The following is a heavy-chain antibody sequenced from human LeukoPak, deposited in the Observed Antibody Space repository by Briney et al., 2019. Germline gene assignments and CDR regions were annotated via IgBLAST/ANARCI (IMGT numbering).Heavy chain of an antibody. CDR1: GFTFSSYA. CDR2: ISYDGSNK. Sequence: GGSLRLSCAASGFTFSSYAMHWVRQAPGKGLEWVAVISYDGSNKYYADSVKGRFTISRDNSKNTLYLQMNSLRAEDTAVYYCAREGYCSSTSCYRMDVWGKGTTVTVSS. CDR3: AREGYCSSTSCYRMDV. V-gene: IGHV3-30*14. D-gene: IGHD2-2*01. J-gene: IGHJ6*03.